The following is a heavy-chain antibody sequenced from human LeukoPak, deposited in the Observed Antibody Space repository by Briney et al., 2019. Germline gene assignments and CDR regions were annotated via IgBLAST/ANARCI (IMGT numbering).Heavy chain of an antibody. D-gene: IGHD5-12*01. J-gene: IGHJ4*02. V-gene: IGHV4-34*01. CDR2: INHSGST. CDR1: GGSFSGYY. CDR3: ARGRPPSGYDFSY. Sequence: LSETLSLTCAVYGGSFSGYYWSWIRQPPGKRLEWIGEINHSGSTNYNPSLKSRVTISVDTSKNQFSLKLSSVTAADTAVYYCARGRPPSGYDFSYWGQGTLVTVSS.